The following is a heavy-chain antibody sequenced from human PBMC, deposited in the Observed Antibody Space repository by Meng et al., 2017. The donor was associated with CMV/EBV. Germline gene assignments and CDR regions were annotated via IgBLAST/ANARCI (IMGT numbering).Heavy chain of an antibody. J-gene: IGHJ2*01. CDR1: FSGYY. D-gene: IGHD2-2*01. CDR3: ARGGGYCSSTSCYQRRYWYFDL. CDR2: INHSGST. V-gene: IGHV4-34*01. Sequence: FSGYYWSWIRQPPGKGLEWIGEINHSGSTNYNPSLKSRVTISVDTSKNQFSLKLSSVTAADTAVYYCARGGGYCSSTSCYQRRYWYFDLWGRGTLVTVSS.